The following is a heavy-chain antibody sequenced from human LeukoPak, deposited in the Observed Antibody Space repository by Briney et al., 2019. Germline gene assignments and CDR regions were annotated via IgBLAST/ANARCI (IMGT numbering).Heavy chain of an antibody. D-gene: IGHD5-12*01. J-gene: IGHJ6*03. CDR1: GGSISSGDYY. CDR2: IYTSGST. Sequence: PSETLSLTCTVSGGSISSGDYYWSWIRQPPGKGLEWIGRIYTSGSTNYNPSLKSRVTISVDTSKNQFSLKLSSVTAADTAVYYCARAQSAATNPKTFGGYSGYDSGFFYYYYYMDVWGKGTTVTVSS. CDR3: ARAQSAATNPKTFGGYSGYDSGFFYYYYYMDV. V-gene: IGHV4-61*02.